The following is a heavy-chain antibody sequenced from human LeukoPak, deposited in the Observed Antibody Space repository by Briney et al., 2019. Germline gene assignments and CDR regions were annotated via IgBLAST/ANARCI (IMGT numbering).Heavy chain of an antibody. CDR1: GGSFSGYY. CDR3: ATGFDNVAAWNDY. V-gene: IGHV4-34*01. D-gene: IGHD2-15*01. Sequence: SETLSLTCAVYGGSFSGYYWSWIRQPPGKGLEWIGEINHSGSTNYNPSLKSRVTISVDTSKNQFSLKLSSVTAADTAVYYCATGFDNVAAWNDYWGQGTLVTVSS. J-gene: IGHJ4*02. CDR2: INHSGST.